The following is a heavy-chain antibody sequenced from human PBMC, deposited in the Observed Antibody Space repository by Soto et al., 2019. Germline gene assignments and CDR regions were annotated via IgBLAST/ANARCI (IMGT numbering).Heavy chain of an antibody. CDR3: ARDIMDIVATMEY. D-gene: IGHD5-12*01. CDR2: IKQDGSEK. Sequence: GGSLRLSCAASGFTFSSYWMSWVRQAPGKGLEWVANIKQDGSEKYYVDSVKGRFTISRDNAKNSLYLQMNSLRAEDTAVYYCARDIMDIVATMEYWGQGTLVTVSS. CDR1: GFTFSSYW. V-gene: IGHV3-7*01. J-gene: IGHJ4*02.